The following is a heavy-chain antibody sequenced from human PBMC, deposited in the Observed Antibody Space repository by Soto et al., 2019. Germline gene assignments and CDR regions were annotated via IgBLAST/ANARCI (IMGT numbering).Heavy chain of an antibody. CDR1: GYTFTSYA. CDR2: INAGNGNT. V-gene: IGHV1-3*01. J-gene: IGHJ3*02. CDR3: ARDADSSGYQGKDAFDI. Sequence: GASVKVSCKASGYTFTSYAMHWVRQAPGQRLEWMGWINAGNGNTKYSQKFQGRVTITRDTSASTAYMELSSLRSEDTAVYYCARDADSSGYQGKDAFDIWGKGTRVTVSS. D-gene: IGHD3-22*01.